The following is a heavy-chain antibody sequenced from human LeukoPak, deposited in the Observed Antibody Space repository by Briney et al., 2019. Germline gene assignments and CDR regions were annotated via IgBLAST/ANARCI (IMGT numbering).Heavy chain of an antibody. J-gene: IGHJ4*02. V-gene: IGHV4-61*01. CDR3: ARDVVGSGLDY. D-gene: IGHD6-19*01. CDR2: IYYSGST. CDR1: GGSISSSSYY. Sequence: SETLSLTCTVSGGSISSSSYYWGWIRQPPGQGLEWIGYIYYSGSTNYNPSLKSRVTISVDTSKNQFSLKLSSVTAADTSVYCCARDVVGSGLDYWGQGTLVTVSS.